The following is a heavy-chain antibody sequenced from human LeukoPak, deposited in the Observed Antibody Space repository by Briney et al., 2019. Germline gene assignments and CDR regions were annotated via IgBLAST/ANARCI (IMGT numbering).Heavy chain of an antibody. CDR3: ARGFDSKSTYFDE. CDR1: GCSISSYY. V-gene: IGHV4-59*01. CDR2: ISYSGST. D-gene: IGHD5-12*01. Sequence: SSETLSLTCTVSGCSISSYYWSWVRQPPGKGLEWIGYISYSGSTNYNPPLKSRVTMSVDTSKNQFSLWLSSVTAADTAVYCCARGFDSKSTYFDEWGEGTLLTASS. J-gene: IGHJ4*02.